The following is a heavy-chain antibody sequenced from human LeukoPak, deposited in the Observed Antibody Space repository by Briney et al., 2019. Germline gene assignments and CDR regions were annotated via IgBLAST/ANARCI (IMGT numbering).Heavy chain of an antibody. CDR2: IYTSGST. CDR3: ARLDTYYDFWSGYYYYMDV. Sequence: SETLSLTCTVSGGSISSYYWSWIRQPPGKGLEWIGYIYTSGSTNYNPSLKSRVTISVDTSKNQFSLKLSSVTAADTAVYYCARLDTYYDFWSGYYYYMDVWGKGTTDTVSS. V-gene: IGHV4-4*09. J-gene: IGHJ6*03. CDR1: GGSISSYY. D-gene: IGHD3-3*01.